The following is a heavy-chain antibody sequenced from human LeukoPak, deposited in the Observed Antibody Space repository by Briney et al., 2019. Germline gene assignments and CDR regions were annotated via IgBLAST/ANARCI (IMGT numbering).Heavy chain of an antibody. CDR2: ISGSGGST. V-gene: IGHV3-23*01. CDR1: GFTFSNYA. D-gene: IGHD3-22*01. CDR3: AKDPYYYDSSGYESDY. Sequence: GSLRLSCAXSGFTFSNYAMSWVRQAPGKGREWVSAISGSGGSTYYADCVKGRFTISRENSKNTVYVQMNSLRAEDTAVYYCAKDPYYYDSSGYESDYWGQGTLVTVSS. J-gene: IGHJ4*02.